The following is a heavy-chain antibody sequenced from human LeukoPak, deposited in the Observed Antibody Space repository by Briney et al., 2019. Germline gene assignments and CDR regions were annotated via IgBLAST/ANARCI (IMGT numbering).Heavy chain of an antibody. D-gene: IGHD3-3*01. V-gene: IGHV4-34*01. CDR3: ARGRDFWSGGNWFDP. CDR1: GGSFSGYY. CDR2: INHSGST. J-gene: IGHJ5*02. Sequence: SETLSLTCAVYGGSFSGYYWSWIRQPPGKGLEWIGEINHSGSTNYNPSLKSRVTISVDTSKNQFSLKLSFVTAADTAVYYCARGRDFWSGGNWFDPWGQGTLVTVSS.